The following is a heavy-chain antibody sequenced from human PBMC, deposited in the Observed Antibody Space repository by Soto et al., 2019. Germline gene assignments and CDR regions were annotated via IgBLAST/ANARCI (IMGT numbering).Heavy chain of an antibody. Sequence: GESLKISCKGSGYNFANYWIGWVRQMSGKGLEWMGIIRPSNSDTRYSPTFQGQVTISADKSISTAYLQWASLKASDTAMYYCARQNYYGSQAYWGQGTLVTVSS. V-gene: IGHV5-51*01. D-gene: IGHD3-10*01. CDR2: IRPSNSDT. CDR1: GYNFANYW. J-gene: IGHJ4*02. CDR3: ARQNYYGSQAY.